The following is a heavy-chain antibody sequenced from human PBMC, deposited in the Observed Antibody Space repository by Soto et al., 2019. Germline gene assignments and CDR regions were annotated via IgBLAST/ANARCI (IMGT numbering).Heavy chain of an antibody. CDR2: INHSGST. V-gene: IGHV4-34*01. Sequence: NPLETLSLTCAVYGGSFSCYYWSWIRQPPGKGLEWIGEINHSGSTNYNPSLKSRVTISVDTSKNQFSLKLSSVTAADTAVYYCARGPSSVRYFDWLPPPFDPWGQGTLVTVSS. D-gene: IGHD3-9*01. J-gene: IGHJ5*02. CDR3: ARGPSSVRYFDWLPPPFDP. CDR1: GGSFSCYY.